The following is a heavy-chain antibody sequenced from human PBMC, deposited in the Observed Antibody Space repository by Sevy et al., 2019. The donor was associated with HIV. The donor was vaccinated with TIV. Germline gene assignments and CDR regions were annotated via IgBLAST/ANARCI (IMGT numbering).Heavy chain of an antibody. Sequence: SETLSLTCTVSGGSISSSRYYWGWIRQPPGKGLEWIGSIDYSGSTYYNPSLKSRVTVSIDTSKNQFSLKVRSVTAADTAVYYCAEVPPRSKMDVWGQGTTVTVSS. CDR2: IDYSGST. V-gene: IGHV4-39*01. D-gene: IGHD1-26*01. J-gene: IGHJ6*02. CDR3: AEVPPRSKMDV. CDR1: GGSISSSRYY.